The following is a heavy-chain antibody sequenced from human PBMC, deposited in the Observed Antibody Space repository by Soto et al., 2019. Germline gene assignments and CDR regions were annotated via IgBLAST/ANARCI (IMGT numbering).Heavy chain of an antibody. J-gene: IGHJ4*02. CDR3: ARHVDSGGYNFDY. V-gene: IGHV3-73*01. Sequence: GGSLRLSCAASGLTFSASAMHWVRQASGKGLEWVGRIRSKVNSYATTYAASVNGRFIISRDDSKNTAYLQMFSLKTEDTAVYYCARHVDSGGYNFDYWGQGALVTVSS. D-gene: IGHD3-22*01. CDR2: IRSKVNSYAT. CDR1: GLTFSASA.